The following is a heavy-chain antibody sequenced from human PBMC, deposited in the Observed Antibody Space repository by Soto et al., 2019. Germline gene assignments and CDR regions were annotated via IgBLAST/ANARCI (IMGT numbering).Heavy chain of an antibody. V-gene: IGHV3-30*18. D-gene: IGHD3-3*01. CDR1: GFTFSSYG. CDR2: ISYDGSNK. Sequence: GGALRVYCAASGFTFSSYGMHWVRQAPGKGLEWVAVISYDGSNKYYADSVKGRFTISRDNSKNTLYLQMNSLRAEDTAAYYCAKGGETYYDFWSGHPVWGQGTTVPVSS. CDR3: AKGGETYYDFWSGHPV. J-gene: IGHJ6*02.